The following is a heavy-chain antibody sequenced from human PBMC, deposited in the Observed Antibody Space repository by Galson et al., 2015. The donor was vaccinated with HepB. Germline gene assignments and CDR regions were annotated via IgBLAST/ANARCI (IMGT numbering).Heavy chain of an antibody. CDR3: ARISSTAVGYYNYYYMDV. CDR1: GYTFRTFG. Sequence: SVKVSCKASGYTFRTFGLSWVRQAPGQGLEWMGWISAYSGNTNYAQKVQGRVTMTTDTSTSTAYMELRSLRYDDTAVYYCARISSTAVGYYNYYYMDVWGKGTTVTVSS. D-gene: IGHD2-2*01. V-gene: IGHV1-18*01. CDR2: ISAYSGNT. J-gene: IGHJ6*03.